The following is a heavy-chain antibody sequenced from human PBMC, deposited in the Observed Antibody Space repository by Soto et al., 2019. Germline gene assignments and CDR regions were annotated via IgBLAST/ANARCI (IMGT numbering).Heavy chain of an antibody. J-gene: IGHJ4*02. V-gene: IGHV3-21*01. Sequence: VQVVESGGGLVKPGGSLRLSCAASGFTFRRDTMNWVRRAPGKGLEWGSSISGSSSSIYYADAVQGRFTTSRENAKDSLFLQMNSLRGEDTAVYYCVTHPVGDCSCGGECSTPRGYWGQGTLVTVSS. D-gene: IGHD2-21*01. CDR2: ISGSSSSI. CDR3: VTHPVGDCSCGGECSTPRGY. CDR1: GFTFRRDT.